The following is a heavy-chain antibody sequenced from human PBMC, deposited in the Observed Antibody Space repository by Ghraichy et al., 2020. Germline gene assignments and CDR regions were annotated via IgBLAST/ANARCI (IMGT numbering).Heavy chain of an antibody. Sequence: SETLSLTCTVSGDSISNYYWSWIRQPAGKGLEWVVRVYTSGSTNYNPSLKYNPSLKSRVTVSLDTSKKQFSLKLSFVTAADTAVYYCARERSVVGAPWIYYFDYWGQGTLVTVSS. CDR3: ARERSVVGAPWIYYFDY. V-gene: IGHV4-4*07. CDR2: VYTSGST. J-gene: IGHJ4*02. D-gene: IGHD1-26*01. CDR1: GDSISNYY.